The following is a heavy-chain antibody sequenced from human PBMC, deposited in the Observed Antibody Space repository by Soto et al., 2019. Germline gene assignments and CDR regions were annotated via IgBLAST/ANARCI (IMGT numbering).Heavy chain of an antibody. Sequence: EVQLVESGGGLVQPGGSLRLSCAASGFTFSMYWMHWVRQAPGKGLLWVSRINGDGTDTTYGDSLKGRFTISRDNAKNTVYLQMNGLRAEDTAVYYCAREVGRGSGSYYLDYWGQETLVTVSS. CDR3: AREVGRGSGSYYLDY. J-gene: IGHJ4*02. CDR1: GFTFSMYW. D-gene: IGHD3-16*01. V-gene: IGHV3-74*03. CDR2: INGDGTDT.